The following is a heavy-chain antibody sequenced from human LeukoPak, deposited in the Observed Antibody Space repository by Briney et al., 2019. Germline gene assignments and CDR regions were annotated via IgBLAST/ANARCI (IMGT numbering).Heavy chain of an antibody. CDR3: ARVAADFWSGYELFYFDY. Sequence: SETLSLTCTVSGGSISSGGYYWSWIRQHPGKGLEWIGYIYYSGSTYYNPSLKSRVTISVDTSKNQFSLKLSSVTAADTAVYYCARVAADFWSGYELFYFDYWGQGTLVTVSS. CDR1: GGSISSGGYY. CDR2: IYYSGST. J-gene: IGHJ4*02. D-gene: IGHD3-3*01. V-gene: IGHV4-31*03.